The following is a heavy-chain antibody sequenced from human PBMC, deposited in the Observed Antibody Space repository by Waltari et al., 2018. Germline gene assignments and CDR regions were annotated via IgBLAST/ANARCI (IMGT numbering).Heavy chain of an antibody. Sequence: QVQLVQSGAEVKKPGSSVKVSCKASGGTFSSYAISWVRQAPGQGLEWMGGIIPIFGTANYAQKFQGRVTITTDESTSTAYMELSSLRSEDTAVYYCAREYRERVTTDGYYYYGMDVWGQGTTVTVSS. J-gene: IGHJ6*02. V-gene: IGHV1-69*05. CDR1: GGTFSSYA. CDR2: IIPIFGTA. CDR3: AREYRERVTTDGYYYYGMDV. D-gene: IGHD4-4*01.